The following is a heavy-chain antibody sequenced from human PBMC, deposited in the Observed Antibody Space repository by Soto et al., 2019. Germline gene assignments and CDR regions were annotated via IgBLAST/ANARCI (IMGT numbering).Heavy chain of an antibody. Sequence: PGGSLRLSCAASGFTFSSYWMHWVRQAPGKGLMWVSRIHNDGSTTRYADSVKGRFTISRDNAKNTLYLQMSSPRVEDTAVYYCARDNWNSYWGQGTLVTVSS. CDR3: ARDNWNSY. V-gene: IGHV3-74*01. CDR1: GFTFSSYW. CDR2: IHNDGSTT. J-gene: IGHJ4*01. D-gene: IGHD1-7*01.